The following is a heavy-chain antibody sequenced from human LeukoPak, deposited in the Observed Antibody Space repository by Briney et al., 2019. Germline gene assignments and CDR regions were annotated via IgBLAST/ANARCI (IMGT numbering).Heavy chain of an antibody. Sequence: GGSLRLSCAASGFTFSSYGMHWVRQAPGKELEWVAVISYDGSNKYYADSVKGRFTISRDNSKNTLYLQMNSLRAEDTAVYYCAKEGPTAAANYYYGMDVWGQGTTVTVSS. J-gene: IGHJ6*02. CDR3: AKEGPTAAANYYYGMDV. CDR1: GFTFSSYG. D-gene: IGHD6-13*01. CDR2: ISYDGSNK. V-gene: IGHV3-30*18.